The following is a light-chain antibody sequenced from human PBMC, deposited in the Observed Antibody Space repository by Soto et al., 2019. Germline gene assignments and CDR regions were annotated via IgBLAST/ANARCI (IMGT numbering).Light chain of an antibody. CDR3: QQYNNWPPWT. CDR1: QSVSDK. J-gene: IGKJ1*01. CDR2: HAS. Sequence: DIVITQSPATVSVSPGERATLSCRASQSVSDKLAWYQQKPGQAPRLLIYHASARATGIPARFSGSGSGTELTLTISGLQSEDFAVYYCQQYNNWPPWTFGQGTKVDIK. V-gene: IGKV3-15*01.